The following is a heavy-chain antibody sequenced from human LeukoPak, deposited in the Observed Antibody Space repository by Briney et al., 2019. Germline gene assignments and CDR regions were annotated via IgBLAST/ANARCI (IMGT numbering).Heavy chain of an antibody. CDR1: GGXISNFY. Sequence: SETLSLTCTVSGGXISNFYCSWIRQPPGKGLEWIGFIYSSGSTNYNPSLKSRVTISVDTSKNQFSLNLSSVTAADTAVYYCARGTDVQWDYWGQGTLVTVSS. CDR2: IYSSGST. CDR3: ARGTDVQWDY. J-gene: IGHJ4*02. D-gene: IGHD1-26*01. V-gene: IGHV4-59*01.